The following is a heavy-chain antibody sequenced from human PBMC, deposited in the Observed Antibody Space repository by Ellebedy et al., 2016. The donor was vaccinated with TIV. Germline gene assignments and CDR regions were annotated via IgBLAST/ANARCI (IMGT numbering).Heavy chain of an antibody. CDR3: ARVWVTVTPPTAPRGWYFDL. CDR1: GGSFSGYY. J-gene: IGHJ2*01. V-gene: IGHV4-34*01. CDR2: INHSGST. Sequence: SETLSLXXAVYGGSFSGYYWSWIRQPPGKGLEWIGEINHSGSTNYNPSLKSRVTISVDTSKNQFSLKLSSVTAADTAVYYCARVWVTVTPPTAPRGWYFDLWGRGTLVTVSS. D-gene: IGHD4-17*01.